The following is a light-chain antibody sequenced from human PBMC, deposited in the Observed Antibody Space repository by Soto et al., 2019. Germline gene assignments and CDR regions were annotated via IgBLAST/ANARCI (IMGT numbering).Light chain of an antibody. V-gene: IGKV1-9*01. CDR1: QGIRSD. CDR3: PQINSYPPEFT. Sequence: DIQLTQSPSFLSASVGDRGTITCRASQGIRSDLAWYQQKPGKAPKLLSYSASTWQSGVPSRFSGSGSGTEFTLTLSSLQPEDFSTYYCPQINSYPPEFTFGPGTKVDIK. J-gene: IGKJ3*01. CDR2: SAS.